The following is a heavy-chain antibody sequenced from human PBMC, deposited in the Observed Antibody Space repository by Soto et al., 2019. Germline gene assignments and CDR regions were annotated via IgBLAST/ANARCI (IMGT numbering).Heavy chain of an antibody. J-gene: IGHJ6*02. D-gene: IGHD3-22*01. Sequence: RASVKVSCKASGGTFSSYAISWVRQAPGQGLEWMGGIIPIFGTANYAQKFQGRVTITADESTSTAYMELSSLRSEGTAVYYCARDKSDSSGYYYVRDYYGMDVWGQGTTVTVSS. V-gene: IGHV1-69*13. CDR3: ARDKSDSSGYYYVRDYYGMDV. CDR1: GGTFSSYA. CDR2: IIPIFGTA.